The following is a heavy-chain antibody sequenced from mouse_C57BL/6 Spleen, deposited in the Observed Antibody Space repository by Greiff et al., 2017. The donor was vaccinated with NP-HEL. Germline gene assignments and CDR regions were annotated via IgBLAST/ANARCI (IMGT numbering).Heavy chain of an antibody. CDR2: IHPNSGST. J-gene: IGHJ2*01. D-gene: IGHD1-1*01. CDR3: ASPYYYGNPFDY. CDR1: GYTFTSYW. Sequence: QVQLQQPGAELVKPGASVKLSCKASGYTFTSYWMHWVKQRPGQGLEWIGMIHPNSGSTNYNEKFKSKATLTVDKSSSTAYMQLSSLTSEDSAVYYCASPYYYGNPFDYWGQGTTLTVSS. V-gene: IGHV1-64*01.